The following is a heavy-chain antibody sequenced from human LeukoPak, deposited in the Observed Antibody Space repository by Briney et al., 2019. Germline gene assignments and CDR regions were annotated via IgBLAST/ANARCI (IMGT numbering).Heavy chain of an antibody. CDR1: GVTFSSYA. Sequence: SLKLSCKASGVTFSSYAITWVRQAPGQGLECMRRIIPIISIAKYAQKFQGRVTITADKSTSTAYMELSSLRSEDTAVYYCARDADILTGYFSIAENNYYYYGMDVWGQGTTVSVSS. CDR2: IIPIISIA. D-gene: IGHD3-9*01. V-gene: IGHV1-69*04. J-gene: IGHJ6*02. CDR3: ARDADILTGYFSIAENNYYYYGMDV.